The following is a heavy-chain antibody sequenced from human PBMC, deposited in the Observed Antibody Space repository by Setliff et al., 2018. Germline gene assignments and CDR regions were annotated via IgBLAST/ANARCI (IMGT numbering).Heavy chain of an antibody. Sequence: GASVKVSCKTSGYTFSDYGIAWVRQAPGQGLEWMGWINPTGGSTSYAQKFQGRLTLTIDTSTNTVFMELRNLRPDDTAIYYCARDGGGYCATTSCFHFDYWGQGTQVTVSS. V-gene: IGHV1-18*01. J-gene: IGHJ4*02. D-gene: IGHD2-15*01. CDR3: ARDGGGYCATTSCFHFDY. CDR2: INPTGGST. CDR1: GYTFSDYG.